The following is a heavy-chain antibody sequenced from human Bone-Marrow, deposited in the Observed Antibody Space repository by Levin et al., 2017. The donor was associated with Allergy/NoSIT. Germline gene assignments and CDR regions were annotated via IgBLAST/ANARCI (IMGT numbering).Heavy chain of an antibody. Sequence: PGGSLRLSCAASGFTFSSYSMNWVRQAPGKGLEWVSSISSSSSYIYYADSVKGRFTISRDNAKNSLYLQMNSLRAEDTAVYYCARDTHYYDSSGYYYPSPEEPYGMDVWGQGTTVTVSS. CDR3: ARDTHYYDSSGYYYPSPEEPYGMDV. CDR2: ISSSSSYI. CDR1: GFTFSSYS. V-gene: IGHV3-21*01. D-gene: IGHD3-22*01. J-gene: IGHJ6*02.